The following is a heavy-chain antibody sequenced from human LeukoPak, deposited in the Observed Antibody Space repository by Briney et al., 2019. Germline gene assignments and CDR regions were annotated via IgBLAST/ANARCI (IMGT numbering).Heavy chain of an antibody. CDR1: GYSFTTYW. V-gene: IGHV5-51*01. D-gene: IGHD3-22*01. CDR2: IYPGDSDT. Sequence: GESLKISCKGSGYSFTTYWIGWVRQMPGKGLEWMGIIYPGDSDTRYSPSFQGQVTISADKSISTAYLQWSSLKASDTAMYYCARQPTEFGFSHFEDYYDSSGYTSGWFDPWGQGTLVTVSS. CDR3: ARQPTEFGFSHFEDYYDSSGYTSGWFDP. J-gene: IGHJ5*02.